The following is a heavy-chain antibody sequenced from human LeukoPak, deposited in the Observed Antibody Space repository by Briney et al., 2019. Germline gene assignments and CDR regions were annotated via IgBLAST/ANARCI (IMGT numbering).Heavy chain of an antibody. J-gene: IGHJ6*02. V-gene: IGHV1-2*02. CDR2: INPNSGGT. CDR3: AREQQLRYYYYGMDV. Sequence: GASVKVSCKASGYTFTGYYMHWVRQAPGQGLEWMGWINPNSGGTNYAQKFQGRVTMTRDTSISTAYVELSRLRSDDTAVYYCAREQQLRYYYYGMDVWGQGTTVTVSS. D-gene: IGHD6-13*01. CDR1: GYTFTGYY.